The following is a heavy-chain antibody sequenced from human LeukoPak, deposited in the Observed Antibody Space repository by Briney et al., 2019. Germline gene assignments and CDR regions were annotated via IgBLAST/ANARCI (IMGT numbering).Heavy chain of an antibody. CDR2: IYPGDSDT. V-gene: IGHV5-51*01. Sequence: GESLKISCKGSGYSFTNSWIGWVRQMPGKGLAWMGIIYPGDSDTRYSPSFQGQVTISADKSISTAYLQWSSLKASDTAMYYCARLSAARSFDYWGQGTLVTVSS. J-gene: IGHJ4*02. CDR1: GYSFTNSW. CDR3: ARLSAARSFDY. D-gene: IGHD6-6*01.